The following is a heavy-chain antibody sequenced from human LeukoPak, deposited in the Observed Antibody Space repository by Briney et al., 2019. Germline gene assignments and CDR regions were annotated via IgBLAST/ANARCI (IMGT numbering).Heavy chain of an antibody. CDR1: GFTFSSYS. V-gene: IGHV3-21*01. Sequence: GGFLRLSCAASGFTFSSYSMNWVRQAPGKGLEWVSSISTSSNYIYQADSVKGRFTISRDDAKNSLYLQMNSLRAEDTAVYYCARALYSSSWYLEAYWGQGTLVTVSS. CDR3: ARALYSSSWYLEAY. CDR2: ISTSSNYI. D-gene: IGHD6-13*01. J-gene: IGHJ4*02.